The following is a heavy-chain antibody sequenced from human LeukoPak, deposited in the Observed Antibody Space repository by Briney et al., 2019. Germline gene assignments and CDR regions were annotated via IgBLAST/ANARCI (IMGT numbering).Heavy chain of an antibody. CDR2: ISASGGNT. V-gene: IGHV3-23*01. CDR1: GFTFSSYA. J-gene: IGHJ3*02. CDR3: VKVPQTDTFDI. Sequence: GGSLRLSCAASGFTFSSYAMNWVRQAPGKGLEWVSAISASGGNTYYTDSVKGRFTISRDNSKNTLYLQMNSLRAEDTAVCYCVKVPQTDTFDIWGQGTMVTVSS. D-gene: IGHD3-10*01.